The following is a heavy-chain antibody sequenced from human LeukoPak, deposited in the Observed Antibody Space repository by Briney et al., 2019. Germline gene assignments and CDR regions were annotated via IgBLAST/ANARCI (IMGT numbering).Heavy chain of an antibody. CDR1: GGSFSSYA. CDR3: GSTAAGTITY. CDR2: IIPIFGTA. V-gene: IGHV1-69*05. Sequence: SVRVSCKASGGSFSSYAISWVRQAPGQGLEWMGRIIPIFGTANYAQKFQGRVTMTTDESTSTAYMELSSLRSEDTAVYYCGSTAAGTITYWGQGTLVTVSS. J-gene: IGHJ4*02. D-gene: IGHD6-13*01.